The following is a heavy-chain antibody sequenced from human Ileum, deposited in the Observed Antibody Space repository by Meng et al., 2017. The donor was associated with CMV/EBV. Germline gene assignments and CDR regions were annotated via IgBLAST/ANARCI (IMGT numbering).Heavy chain of an antibody. Sequence: SCAAFGFTFSSYAMNWVRQAPGKGLEWVSVTYSGGTSPYYADSVKGRFTVSRDNSKNTLYLQMNSLGAEDTAVYYCARGGWESVIDYWGQGTLVTVSS. CDR1: GFTFSSYA. D-gene: IGHD6-19*01. CDR2: TYSGGTSP. V-gene: IGHV3-23*03. CDR3: ARGGWESVIDY. J-gene: IGHJ4*02.